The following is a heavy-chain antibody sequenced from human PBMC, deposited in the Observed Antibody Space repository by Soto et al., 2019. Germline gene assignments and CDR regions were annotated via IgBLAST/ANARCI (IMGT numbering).Heavy chain of an antibody. V-gene: IGHV4-59*01. Sequence: QVQLQESGPGLVKPSETLSLTCTVSGGSLSSYYWNWIRQPPGKGLEWMGYIYYSGGTHYNPSLKSRLTMSVDTSKHQFSLKLSSVTAADTAVYYCASESPGAGHFDYWGQGTLVTVSS. D-gene: IGHD6-13*01. CDR2: IYYSGGT. J-gene: IGHJ4*02. CDR1: GGSLSSYY. CDR3: ASESPGAGHFDY.